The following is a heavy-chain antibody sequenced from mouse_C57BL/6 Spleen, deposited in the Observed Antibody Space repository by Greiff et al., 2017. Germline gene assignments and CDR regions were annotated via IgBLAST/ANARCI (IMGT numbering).Heavy chain of an antibody. D-gene: IGHD2-4*01. CDR2: IRNKANGYTT. Sequence: EVKLMESGGGLVQPGGSLSLSCAASGFTFTDYYMSWVRQPPGKALEWLGFIRNKANGYTTEYSASVKGRFTISRDNSQSILYLQMNALGAEDSATYYCARWGDYDAWFAYWGQGTLVTVSA. J-gene: IGHJ3*01. V-gene: IGHV7-3*01. CDR1: GFTFTDYY. CDR3: ARWGDYDAWFAY.